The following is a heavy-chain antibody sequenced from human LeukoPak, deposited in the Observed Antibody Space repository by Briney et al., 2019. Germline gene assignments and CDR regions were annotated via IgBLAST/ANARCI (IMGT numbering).Heavy chain of an antibody. CDR2: INPNSGGT. D-gene: IGHD2-15*01. CDR3: ATDDPGYCSGGSCGDDAFDI. Sequence: ASVKVSCMASGYTFTGYYMHWVRQAPGQGLEWVGWINPNSGGTNYAQKFQGRVTMTRDTSISTAYMELSRLRSDDTAVYYCATDDPGYCSGGSCGDDAFDIWGQATMVTVSS. V-gene: IGHV1-2*02. CDR1: GYTFTGYY. J-gene: IGHJ3*02.